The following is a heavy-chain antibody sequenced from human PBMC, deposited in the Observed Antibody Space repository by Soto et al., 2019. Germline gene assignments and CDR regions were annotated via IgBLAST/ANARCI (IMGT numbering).Heavy chain of an antibody. D-gene: IGHD7-27*01. J-gene: IGHJ4*02. CDR3: ARDNSGSLDY. CDR2: INQDGSTN. CDR1: GFTLSNYS. V-gene: IGHV3-7*01. Sequence: GGDLRLSCAPSGFTLSNYSMSSARQAPGKGLEWVSHINQDGSTNYHVDSVKGRFTIFRDNARKSLYLQMNSLRAEDTAVYYCARDNSGSLDYWPPGILVT.